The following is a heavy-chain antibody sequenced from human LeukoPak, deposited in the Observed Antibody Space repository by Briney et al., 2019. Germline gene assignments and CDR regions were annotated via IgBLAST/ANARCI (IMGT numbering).Heavy chain of an antibody. D-gene: IGHD2-2*02. Sequence: PSETLSLTCTVSGGSISSYYWSWIRQPPGKGLEWIGYIYYSGSTNYNPSLKSRVTISVDTSKNQFSLKLSSVTAADTAVYYCASATLGYCSSTSCYNPFTYWGQGTLVTVSS. CDR1: GGSISSYY. J-gene: IGHJ4*02. V-gene: IGHV4-59*01. CDR2: IYYSGST. CDR3: ASATLGYCSSTSCYNPFTY.